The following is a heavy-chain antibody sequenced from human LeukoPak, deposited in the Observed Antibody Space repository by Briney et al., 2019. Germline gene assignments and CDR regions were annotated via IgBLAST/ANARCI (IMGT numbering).Heavy chain of an antibody. CDR3: ARDVGGFDY. CDR2: INPNSGGT. Sequence: ASVTVSCTASGYTFTGYYMHWVRQAPGQGLEWMGWINPNSGGTNYSQKFQGRVTMTRDTSIGTAYMELSRLRSDDTAVYYCARDVGGFDYWGQGTLVTVSS. V-gene: IGHV1-2*02. D-gene: IGHD2-15*01. J-gene: IGHJ4*02. CDR1: GYTFTGYY.